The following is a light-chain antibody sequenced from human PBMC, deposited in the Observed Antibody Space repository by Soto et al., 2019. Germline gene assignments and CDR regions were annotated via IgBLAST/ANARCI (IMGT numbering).Light chain of an antibody. V-gene: IGKV1-39*01. CDR3: QQSSNIPWT. Sequence: IQLTQSPSSLSASVGDRVTVSCRSSQNIDNYLNWYVQRPGKAPELLIYSTSNLKSGVPSRFRGSGSGTHFSLTISGLQSEDFATYYCQQSSNIPWTFGQGTMVDIK. CDR1: QNIDNY. J-gene: IGKJ1*01. CDR2: STS.